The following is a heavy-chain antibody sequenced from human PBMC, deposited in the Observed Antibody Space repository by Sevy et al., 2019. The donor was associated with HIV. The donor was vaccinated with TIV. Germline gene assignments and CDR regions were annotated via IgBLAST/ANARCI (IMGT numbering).Heavy chain of an antibody. CDR2: IHFDGSDK. D-gene: IGHD6-13*01. V-gene: IGHV3-30*02. J-gene: IGHJ4*02. CDR3: AKNTAAAGTGGFHY. Sequence: GGSLRLSCAASAFTFSHYAMNWVRQAPGKGLEWVAFIHFDGSDKYYADSVKGRFTISRDNSKNMLYLQMNSLRAEDTAVYYCAKNTAAAGTGGFHYWGQGTRVTVSS. CDR1: AFTFSHYA.